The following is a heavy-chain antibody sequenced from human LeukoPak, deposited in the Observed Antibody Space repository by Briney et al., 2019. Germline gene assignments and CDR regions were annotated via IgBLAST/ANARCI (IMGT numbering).Heavy chain of an antibody. D-gene: IGHD3-3*01. Sequence: PGGSLRLSCAASGFTFSSYGMHWVRQAPGKGLEWVAFIRYDGSNKYYADSVKGRFTISRDNSKSTLYLQMNSLRAEDTAVYYCARAGKLRFLERRNNYFDYWGQGTLVTVSS. CDR1: GFTFSSYG. CDR2: IRYDGSNK. V-gene: IGHV3-30*02. J-gene: IGHJ4*02. CDR3: ARAGKLRFLERRNNYFDY.